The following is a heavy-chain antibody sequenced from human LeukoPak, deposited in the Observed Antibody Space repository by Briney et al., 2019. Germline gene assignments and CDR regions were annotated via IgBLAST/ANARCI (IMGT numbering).Heavy chain of an antibody. V-gene: IGHV3-74*01. CDR1: GFTFSSYW. CDR2: INSDGSST. CDR3: ASLGYCSGGSCDY. Sequence: GGSLRLSCAASGFTFSSYWMHWVRQAPGKGLVWVSRINSDGSSTSYADSVKGRFAISRDNAKNTLYLQMNSLRAEDTAVYYCASLGYCSGGSCDYWGQGTLVTVSS. D-gene: IGHD2-15*01. J-gene: IGHJ4*02.